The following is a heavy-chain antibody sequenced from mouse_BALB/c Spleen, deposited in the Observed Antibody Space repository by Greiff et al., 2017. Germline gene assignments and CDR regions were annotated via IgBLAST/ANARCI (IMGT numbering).Heavy chain of an antibody. V-gene: IGHV5-17*02. CDR1: GFTFSSFG. CDR3: ARSGGNPLFDY. Sequence: EVKLVESGGGLVQPGGSRKLSCAASGFTFSSFGMHWVRQAPEKGLEWVAYISSGSSTIYYADTVKGRFTISRDIPKNTLFLQMTSLRSEDTAMYYCARSGGNPLFDYWGQGTTLTVSS. J-gene: IGHJ2*01. CDR2: ISSGSSTI. D-gene: IGHD2-1*01.